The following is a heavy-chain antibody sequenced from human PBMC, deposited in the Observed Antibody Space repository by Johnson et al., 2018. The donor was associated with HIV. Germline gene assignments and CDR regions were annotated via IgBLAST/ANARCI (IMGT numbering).Heavy chain of an antibody. Sequence: VQLVESGGGVVRPGGSLRLSCAASGFTFDDYGMSRVRQVPVKGLEWVSGINWNGGSTGYADSVKVRFTISRDNAKNSLYLQMNSLRAEDTAFYYCARGEWELNAGHGFDIWGQGTMVTVSS. CDR2: INWNGGST. CDR1: GFTFDDYG. D-gene: IGHD1-26*01. V-gene: IGHV3-20*04. J-gene: IGHJ3*02. CDR3: ARGEWELNAGHGFDI.